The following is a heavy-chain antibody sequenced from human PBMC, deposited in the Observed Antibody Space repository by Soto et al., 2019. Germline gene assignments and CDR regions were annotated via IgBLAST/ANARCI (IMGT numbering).Heavy chain of an antibody. CDR3: AAEPPGNGGNLPLGY. CDR1: GFTFTSST. CDR2: IVVGRGNT. J-gene: IGHJ4*02. D-gene: IGHD2-15*01. V-gene: IGHV1-58*02. Sequence: QMQLVQSGPEVKKPGTSVKVSCKASGFTFTSSTMQWVRQARGQRLEWIGWIVVGRGNTNYAQKFQERITITRDMSTSTAYMELSSLRSEDTAVYYVAAEPPGNGGNLPLGYWGQGTLVTVSS.